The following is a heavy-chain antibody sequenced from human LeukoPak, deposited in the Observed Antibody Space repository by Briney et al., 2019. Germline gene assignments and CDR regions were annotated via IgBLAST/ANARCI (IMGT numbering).Heavy chain of an antibody. V-gene: IGHV4-59*01. CDR2: IYYSGST. J-gene: IGHJ4*02. Sequence: SETLSLTCTVSGGSISSYYWSWIRQPPGKGLEWIGYIYYSGSTNYNPSLKSRVTISVDTSKNQFSLKLSSVTAADTAVYYCARDSGELLLGGYFDYWGQGTLVTVSS. D-gene: IGHD1-26*01. CDR1: GGSISSYY. CDR3: ARDSGELLLGGYFDY.